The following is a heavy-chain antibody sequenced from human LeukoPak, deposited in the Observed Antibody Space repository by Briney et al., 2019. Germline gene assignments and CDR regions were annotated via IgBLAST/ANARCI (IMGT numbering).Heavy chain of an antibody. CDR3: ARGRTTVTTKVKDYGMDV. D-gene: IGHD4-17*01. J-gene: IGHJ6*02. CDR2: IYYSGST. CDR1: GGSISSSRYY. Sequence: SETLSLTCTVSGGSISSSRYYWGWIRQPPGKGLEWIGSIYYSGSTYYNPSLKSRVTISVDRSKNQFSLKLSSVTAADTAVYYCARGRTTVTTKVKDYGMDVWGQGTTVTVSS. V-gene: IGHV4-39*07.